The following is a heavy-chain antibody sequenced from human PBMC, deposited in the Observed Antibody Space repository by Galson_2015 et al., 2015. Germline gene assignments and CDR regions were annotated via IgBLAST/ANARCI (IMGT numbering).Heavy chain of an antibody. J-gene: IGHJ4*02. Sequence: ETLSLTCTVSGGSISTYYWSWIRQPPGKGLEWIGYIYYSGSTNYNPSLKSRVTMSVDTSKNQFSLKLSPVTAADTAVYYCARGSVVVVGAYWGQGTQVTVSS. CDR3: ARGSVVVVGAY. V-gene: IGHV4-59*01. CDR1: GGSISTYY. CDR2: IYYSGST. D-gene: IGHD2-15*01.